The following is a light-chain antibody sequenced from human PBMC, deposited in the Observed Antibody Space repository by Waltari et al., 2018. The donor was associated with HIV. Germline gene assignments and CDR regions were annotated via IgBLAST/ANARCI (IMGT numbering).Light chain of an antibody. Sequence: QSALTQPASVSGSPGQSITISCTGTSSHLGGHYSVSWYQQLPGKAPKLMIYAVTYRPSGVSNRFSGSKAGNTASLTISGLQGEDEADYYCLSYTITNTLVFGGGTKLTVL. CDR3: LSYTITNTLV. CDR2: AVT. CDR1: SSHLGGHYS. V-gene: IGLV2-14*01. J-gene: IGLJ3*02.